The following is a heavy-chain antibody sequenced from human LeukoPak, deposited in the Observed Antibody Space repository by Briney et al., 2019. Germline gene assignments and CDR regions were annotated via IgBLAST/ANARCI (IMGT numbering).Heavy chain of an antibody. CDR2: IIPIFGTA. CDR3: ARDRSSSSGWFDP. Sequence: ASVKVSCKASGGTFISYAISWVRQAPEQGLEWMGGIIPIFGTANYAQKFQGRVTITADESTSTAYMELSSLRSEDTAVYYCARDRSSSSGWFDPWGQGTLVTVSS. CDR1: GGTFISYA. D-gene: IGHD6-6*01. J-gene: IGHJ5*02. V-gene: IGHV1-69*13.